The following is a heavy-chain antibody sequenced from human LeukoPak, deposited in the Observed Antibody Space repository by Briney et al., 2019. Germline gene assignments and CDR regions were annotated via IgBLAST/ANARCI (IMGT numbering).Heavy chain of an antibody. CDR3: AREIAVAVDY. V-gene: IGHV3-74*01. J-gene: IGHJ4*02. D-gene: IGHD6-19*01. Sequence: GGSLRLSCAASGFTFSSYAMTWVRQAPGKGLVWVSRSKSDGSSTSYADSVKGRFTISRDNAKNSLYLQMNSLRAEDTAVYYCAREIAVAVDYWGQGTLVTVSS. CDR1: GFTFSSYA. CDR2: SKSDGSST.